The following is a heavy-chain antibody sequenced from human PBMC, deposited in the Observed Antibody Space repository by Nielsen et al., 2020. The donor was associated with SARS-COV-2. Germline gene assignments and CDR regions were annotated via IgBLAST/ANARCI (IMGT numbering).Heavy chain of an antibody. CDR1: GGSISSSSYN. D-gene: IGHD3-10*01. V-gene: IGHV4-39*07. Sequence: SETLSLTCTVSGGSISSSSYNWGWIRQPPGKGLEWIGSIYYSGSTYYNPSLKSRVTISVDTSKNQFSLKLSSVTAADTAVYYCARDRGFGDRFDYWGQGTLVTVSS. J-gene: IGHJ4*02. CDR3: ARDRGFGDRFDY. CDR2: IYYSGST.